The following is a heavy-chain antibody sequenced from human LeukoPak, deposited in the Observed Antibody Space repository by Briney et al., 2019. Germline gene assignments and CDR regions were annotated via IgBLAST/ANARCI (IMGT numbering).Heavy chain of an antibody. CDR2: MNPNSGNT. V-gene: IGHV1-8*01. Sequence: GASVEVSCKASGYTFTSYDINWVRQATGQGLEWMGWMNPNSGNTGYAQKFQGRVTMTRNTSISTAYMELSSLRSEDTAVYYCARGRWSSGSPDSWGQGTLVTVSS. CDR1: GYTFTSYD. J-gene: IGHJ5*01. CDR3: ARGRWSSGSPDS. D-gene: IGHD2-15*01.